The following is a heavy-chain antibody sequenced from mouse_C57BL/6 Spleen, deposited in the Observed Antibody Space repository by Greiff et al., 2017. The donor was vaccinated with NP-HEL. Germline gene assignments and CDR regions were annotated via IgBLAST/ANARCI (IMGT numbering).Heavy chain of an antibody. D-gene: IGHD2-4*01. CDR2: INPSKGGT. V-gene: IGHV1-53*01. CDR3: ARMEEIYYDYDVPYAMDY. Sequence: QVQLQQPGTELVKPGASVKLSCKASGYTFTSYRMHWVKQRPGQGLEWIGNINPSKGGTNYNEKFKSKATLTVDKSSSTAYMQLSSLKSEDSAVYYCARMEEIYYDYDVPYAMDYWGQGTSVTVSS. CDR1: GYTFTSYR. J-gene: IGHJ4*01.